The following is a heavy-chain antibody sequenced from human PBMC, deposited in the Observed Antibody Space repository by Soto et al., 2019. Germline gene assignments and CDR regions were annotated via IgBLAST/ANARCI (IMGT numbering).Heavy chain of an antibody. CDR1: GDSVSSNSAA. CDR3: ARDWGAIVGATTWFDP. D-gene: IGHD1-26*01. V-gene: IGHV6-1*01. J-gene: IGHJ5*02. Sequence: SQTLSLTCAISGDSVSSNSAAWNRIRQSPSRGLEWLGRTYYRSKWYNDYAVSVKSRITINPDTSKNQYSLQLNSVTPEDTAVYYCARDWGAIVGATTWFDPWGQGTLVTVSS. CDR2: TYYRSKWYN.